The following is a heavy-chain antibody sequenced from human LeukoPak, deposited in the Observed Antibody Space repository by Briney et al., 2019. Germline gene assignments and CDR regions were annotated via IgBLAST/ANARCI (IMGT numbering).Heavy chain of an antibody. J-gene: IGHJ3*02. CDR3: AKDRSTAMVLDAFDI. Sequence: GGSLRLSCAASGFTFSSYSMNWVRQAPGKGLEWVSYISSSSSTIYYADSVKGRFTISRDNSKNTLYLQMNSLRAEDTAVYYCAKDRSTAMVLDAFDIWGQGTMVTVSS. CDR1: GFTFSSYS. CDR2: ISSSSSTI. V-gene: IGHV3-48*01. D-gene: IGHD5-18*01.